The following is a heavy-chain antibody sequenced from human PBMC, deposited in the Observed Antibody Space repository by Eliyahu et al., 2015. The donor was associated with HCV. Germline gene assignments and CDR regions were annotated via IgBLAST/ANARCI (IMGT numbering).Heavy chain of an antibody. V-gene: IGHV3-33*01. CDR1: GFTSGGIG. CDR3: ARLVGATGGPTDY. CDR2: IWYDGSNK. D-gene: IGHD1-26*01. J-gene: IGHJ4*02. Sequence: QVQLVESGGGVVQPGRSLRLSCAAXGFTSGGIGMHWVRQAPGKGLEWVAVIWYDGSNKYYADSVKGRFTISRDNSKNTLYLQMNSLRAEDTAVYYCARLVGATGGPTDYWGQGTLVTVSS.